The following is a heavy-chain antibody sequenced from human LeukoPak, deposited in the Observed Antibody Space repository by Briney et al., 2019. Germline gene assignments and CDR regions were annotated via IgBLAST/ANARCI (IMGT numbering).Heavy chain of an antibody. J-gene: IGHJ5*02. Sequence: PGGSLRLSCRASGFSFSSYAMHWVRQAPGKGLEWLAFILHDGSKMHHADSISGRFTISRDNSNNTLFLEMSSLRTEDTAIYYCAKDRYGSGNNWLDPWGQGTLVTVSS. CDR2: ILHDGSKM. CDR1: GFSFSSYA. V-gene: IGHV3-30*18. CDR3: AKDRYGSGNNWLDP. D-gene: IGHD3-10*01.